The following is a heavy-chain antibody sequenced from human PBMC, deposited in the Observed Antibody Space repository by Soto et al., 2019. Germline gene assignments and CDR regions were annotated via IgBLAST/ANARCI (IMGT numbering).Heavy chain of an antibody. J-gene: IGHJ5*02. V-gene: IGHV4-59*08. CDR2: IYYSGST. D-gene: IGHD1-26*01. CDR3: ARPSSGSYYHRWFDP. Sequence: SETLSLTCTVSGGSISSYYWSWIRQPPGKGLEWIGYIYYSGSTNYNPSLKSRVTISVDTSKNQFSLKLSSVTAADTAVYYCARPSSGSYYHRWFDPWGQGTLVTVSS. CDR1: GGSISSYY.